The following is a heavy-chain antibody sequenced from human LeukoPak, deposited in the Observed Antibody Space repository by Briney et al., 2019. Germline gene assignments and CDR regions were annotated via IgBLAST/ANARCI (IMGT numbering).Heavy chain of an antibody. CDR1: GGTFSSYT. Sequence: GSSVKVSCKASGGTFSSYTINWVRQAPGQGLEWMGRIIPILDIANYAQKFQGRVTITADKSTSTAYMDLRSLRSEDTAIYYCARGGQLSTGAYFDYWGQGTLVTVSS. D-gene: IGHD6-6*01. V-gene: IGHV1-69*02. CDR3: ARGGQLSTGAYFDY. J-gene: IGHJ4*02. CDR2: IIPILDIA.